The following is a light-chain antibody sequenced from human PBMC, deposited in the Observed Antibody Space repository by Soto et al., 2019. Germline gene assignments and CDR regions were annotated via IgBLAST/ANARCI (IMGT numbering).Light chain of an antibody. CDR3: SSFAGSDNVV. J-gene: IGLJ2*01. V-gene: IGLV2-8*01. CDR1: SSDVGGYNY. Sequence: QSVLTQPPSASGSPGQSVTISCTGTSSDVGGYNYVSWFQQHPGKAPKLMIYEVSKRPSGVPGRFSGSKSGNTASLTVSGLQAEDEADYYCSSFAGSDNVVFGGGTKVTVL. CDR2: EVS.